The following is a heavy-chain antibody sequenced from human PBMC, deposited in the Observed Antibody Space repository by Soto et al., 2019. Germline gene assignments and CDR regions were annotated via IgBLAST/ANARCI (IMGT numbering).Heavy chain of an antibody. Sequence: EVQLLESGGGLVQPAGSLRLSCAASGFVVSSYAMSWVRQAPGKGLEWVSIIGGSGGSTYYADSVKGRFTISRDNSKSTLYLQMNSLRAEDTAIYYCAKGAYGSGSYYRIWFDPWGQGTLVTVSS. CDR1: GFVVSSYA. V-gene: IGHV3-23*01. CDR2: IGGSGGST. J-gene: IGHJ5*02. D-gene: IGHD3-10*01. CDR3: AKGAYGSGSYYRIWFDP.